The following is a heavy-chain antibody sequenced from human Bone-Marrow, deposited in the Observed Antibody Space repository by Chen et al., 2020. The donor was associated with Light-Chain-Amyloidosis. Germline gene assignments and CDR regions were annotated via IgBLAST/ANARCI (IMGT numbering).Heavy chain of an antibody. CDR1: DFQFGDYA. CDR2: ISWNSGRV. D-gene: IGHD2-2*01. CDR3: AKDMTGQLPRSHGMAV. V-gene: IGHV3-9*01. J-gene: IGHJ6*01. Sequence: VRVMESGGGLVEPGGSLRFSCPASDFQFGDYALHWVRQVQGKGLEWVSSISWNSGRVGYGVSVKGRFTITRDNSGNSLYLEMKNLGPEETALYYCAKDMTGQLPRSHGMAVWGRGTMVTVSS.